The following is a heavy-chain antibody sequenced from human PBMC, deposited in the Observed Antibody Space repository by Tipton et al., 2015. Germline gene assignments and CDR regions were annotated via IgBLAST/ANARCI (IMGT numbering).Heavy chain of an antibody. Sequence: SLRLSCAASGFTFSSYEMNWVRQAPGKGLEWVSIIYSGGSTYYADSVKGRFTISRDNAKNSLYLQMNSLRAEDTAVYYCARDRYGSGSRTYYFDYWGQGTLVTVSS. D-gene: IGHD3-10*01. J-gene: IGHJ4*02. CDR3: ARDRYGSGSRTYYFDY. CDR2: IYSGGST. V-gene: IGHV3-48*03. CDR1: GFTFSSYE.